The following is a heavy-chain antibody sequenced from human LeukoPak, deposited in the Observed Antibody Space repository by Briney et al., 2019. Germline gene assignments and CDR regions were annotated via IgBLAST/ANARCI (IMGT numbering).Heavy chain of an antibody. CDR1: GFTFSSYA. CDR3: ARDSFAVVVVASNFDY. V-gene: IGHV3-30-3*01. Sequence: GGSLRLSCAASGFTFSSYAMHWVRQAPGKGLEWVAVISYDGSNKYYADSVKGRFTISRDNSKNTLYLQMNSLRAEDTAVYYCARDSFAVVVVASNFDYRGQGTLVTVSS. D-gene: IGHD2-15*01. J-gene: IGHJ4*02. CDR2: ISYDGSNK.